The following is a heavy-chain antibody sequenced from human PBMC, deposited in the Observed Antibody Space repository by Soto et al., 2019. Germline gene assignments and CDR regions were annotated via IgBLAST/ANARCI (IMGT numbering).Heavy chain of an antibody. J-gene: IGHJ5*02. CDR2: IYYSGST. D-gene: IGHD2-15*01. V-gene: IGHV4-59*01. CDR3: ARVNAAYCSGGSCYGWFDP. CDR1: GGSISSYY. Sequence: SETLSLTCTVSGGSISSYYWSWIRQPPGKGLEWIGYIYYSGSTNYNPSLKSRVTISVDTSKNQFSLKLSSVTAADTAVYYCARVNAAYCSGGSCYGWFDPWGQGTLVTVSS.